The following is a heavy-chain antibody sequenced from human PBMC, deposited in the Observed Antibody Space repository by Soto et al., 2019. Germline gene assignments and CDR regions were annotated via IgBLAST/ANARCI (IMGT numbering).Heavy chain of an antibody. Sequence: GGSLRLSCEGSGFTFSDYYISWIRQAPGKGLEWISYSSNSGTFSRYADSVKCRFSISRDNTKNLLYLQMNSLRAEDTAVYYCARSGDNYNRLDYWGQGTPVTVSS. CDR2: SSNSGTFS. CDR1: GFTFSDYY. J-gene: IGHJ4*02. V-gene: IGHV3-11*06. D-gene: IGHD1-1*01. CDR3: ARSGDNYNRLDY.